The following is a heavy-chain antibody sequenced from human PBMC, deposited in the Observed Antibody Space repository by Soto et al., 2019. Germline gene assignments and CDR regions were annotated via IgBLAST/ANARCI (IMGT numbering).Heavy chain of an antibody. CDR2: ISGYNNNT. J-gene: IGHJ4*02. CDR3: ARDYRRLRPLCVDY. Sequence: ASVKVSCKASGYSFASYGISWVRQAPGEGLEWIGWISGYNNNTKYAESFRDRVTLATDTATNMTYMELRSLKSDDTALYYCARDYRRLRPLCVDYCGQPTLVTVSS. CDR1: GYSFASYG. D-gene: IGHD4-17*01. V-gene: IGHV1-18*04.